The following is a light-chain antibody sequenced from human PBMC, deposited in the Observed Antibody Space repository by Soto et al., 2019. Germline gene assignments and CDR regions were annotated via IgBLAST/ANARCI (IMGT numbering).Light chain of an antibody. CDR3: QQYAIYSWT. CDR2: DAS. V-gene: IGKV1-5*01. J-gene: IGKJ1*01. CDR1: QNINSW. Sequence: DIQMTQSPSTLSASVGDRVTITCRASQNINSWLAWYQQKPGKAPKLLIYDASSLERGVPSRFSGSGSGTDFALTISSLQPDDSASYYCQQYAIYSWTFGQGTKVEIK.